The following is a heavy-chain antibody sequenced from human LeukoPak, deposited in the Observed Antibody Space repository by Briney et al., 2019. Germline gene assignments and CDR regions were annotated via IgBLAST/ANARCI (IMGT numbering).Heavy chain of an antibody. V-gene: IGHV1-2*02. CDR2: INPNSGGT. CDR1: GYTFTGYY. Sequence: ASVMVSCKASGYTFTGYYMHWVRQAPGQGLEWMGWINPNSGGTNYAQKFQGRVTMTRDTSISTAYMELSRLRSDDTAVYYCARSRVRGANKGNWFDPWGQGTLVTVSS. CDR3: ARSRVRGANKGNWFDP. J-gene: IGHJ5*02. D-gene: IGHD3-10*01.